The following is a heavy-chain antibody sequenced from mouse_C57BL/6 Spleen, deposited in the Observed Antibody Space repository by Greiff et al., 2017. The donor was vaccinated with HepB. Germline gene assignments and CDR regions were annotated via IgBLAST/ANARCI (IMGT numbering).Heavy chain of an antibody. V-gene: IGHV1-36*01. D-gene: IGHD1-1*01. J-gene: IGHJ3*01. CDR3: ATHYYGSSYEGFAY. CDR1: GFTFTDYY. CDR2: VYPYNGGT. Sequence: EVMLVESGPVLVKPGPSVKISCKASGFTFTDYYMHWVKQSHGKSLEWIGLVYPYNGGTSYNQKFKGKATLTVDTSSSTAYMELNSLTSEDSAVYYCATHYYGSSYEGFAYWGQGTLVTVSA.